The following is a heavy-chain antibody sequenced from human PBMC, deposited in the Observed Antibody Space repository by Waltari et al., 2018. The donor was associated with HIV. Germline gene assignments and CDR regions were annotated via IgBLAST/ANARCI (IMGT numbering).Heavy chain of an antibody. CDR3: ARFKFVGRRVDHFFDY. Sequence: QVQLVQSGSEVKKPASSVRVSCTTSGDTFTNFGIAWVRQAPGQGLEWMGGIIPVFGTPTFGRKFQGRLSIIADESASTAYMELSSLKSDDTAIYFCARFKFVGRRVDHFFDYWGQGSLVTVSS. CDR2: IIPVFGTP. CDR1: GDTFTNFG. V-gene: IGHV1-69*12. J-gene: IGHJ4*02. D-gene: IGHD3-10*01.